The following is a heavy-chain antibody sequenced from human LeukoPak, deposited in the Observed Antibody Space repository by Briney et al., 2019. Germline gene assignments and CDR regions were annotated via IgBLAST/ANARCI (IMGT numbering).Heavy chain of an antibody. CDR2: SYTSGST. Sequence: QVQLQESVPGLVKPSQTLSLTCTVSGGSISSGRYYWRWSRQPAGQGQEWIWRSYTSGSTNYNPSLKSRVTISVDTSKNQFSLKLSSVTAADTAVYYCARVYIAGYYFDYWGQGTLVTVSS. J-gene: IGHJ4*02. CDR1: GGSISSGRYY. V-gene: IGHV4-61*02. D-gene: IGHD2-15*01. CDR3: ARVYIAGYYFDY.